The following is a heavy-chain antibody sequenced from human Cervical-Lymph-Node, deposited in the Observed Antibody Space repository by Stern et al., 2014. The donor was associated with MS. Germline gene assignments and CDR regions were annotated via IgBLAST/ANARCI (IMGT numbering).Heavy chain of an antibody. J-gene: IGHJ6*02. CDR3: ARSNYGMDV. D-gene: IGHD2-8*01. CDR2: INSEGIRT. Sequence: EVQLVESGGGVVQPGGSLRLSCVASGFTFSSQWMHWVRQAPGKGLVWVTRINSEGIRTSDADSVKSRITISRDNAKKTLYLQMDILRAEDTAVYYCARSNYGMDVWGQGTTVAVSS. CDR1: GFTFSSQW. V-gene: IGHV3-74*02.